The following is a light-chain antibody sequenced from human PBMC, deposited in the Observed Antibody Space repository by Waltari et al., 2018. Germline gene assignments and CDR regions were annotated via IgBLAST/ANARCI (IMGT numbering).Light chain of an antibody. CDR2: GNT. J-gene: IGLJ3*02. CDR1: SSNIRAGHA. V-gene: IGLV1-40*01. CDR3: QSFDIRLSGGVV. Sequence: QSVLTQPPSMSGAPGQRVTIPCPGTSSNIRAGHAVHWAQVFPGTAPKLLIYGNTNRPSGVPDRFSGSKSDTSASLAIGGLQAEDEADYYCQSFDIRLSGGVVFGGGTKVTVL.